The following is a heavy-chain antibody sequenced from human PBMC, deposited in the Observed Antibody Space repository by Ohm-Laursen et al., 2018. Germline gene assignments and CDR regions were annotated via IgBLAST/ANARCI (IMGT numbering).Heavy chain of an antibody. CDR1: GGSISSYY. CDR2: IYYSGST. V-gene: IGHV4-59*01. D-gene: IGHD7-27*01. CDR3: ARALGGYPISYYYGMDV. Sequence: SETLSLTCAVSGGSISSYYWSWIRQPPGKGLEWIGYIYYSGSTNYNPSLKNRVTISVDTSKNQFSLKLSSVTAADTAVYYCARALGGYPISYYYGMDVWGQGTTVTVSS. J-gene: IGHJ6*02.